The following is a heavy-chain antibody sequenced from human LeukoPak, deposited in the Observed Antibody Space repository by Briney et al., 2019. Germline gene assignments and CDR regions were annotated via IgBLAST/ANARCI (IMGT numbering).Heavy chain of an antibody. J-gene: IGHJ4*02. CDR3: AKDSYYYDSSGSVDPPVY. D-gene: IGHD3-22*01. CDR1: GFTFSSYA. V-gene: IGHV3-23*01. CDR2: ISGSGGST. Sequence: GGSLRLSCAASGFTFSSYAMSWVRQAPGKGLEWVSAISGSGGSTYYADSVKGRFTIHRDNSKNTLYLQMNSLRAEDTAVYYCAKDSYYYDSSGSVDPPVYWGQGTLVTVSS.